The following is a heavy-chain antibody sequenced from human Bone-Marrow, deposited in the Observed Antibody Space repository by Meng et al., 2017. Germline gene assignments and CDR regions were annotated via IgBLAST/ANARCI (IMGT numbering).Heavy chain of an antibody. D-gene: IGHD1-26*01. CDR3: AKGRGIYVLSYYFDY. Sequence: SLKISCAASGFTFDDYAMHWVRQAPGKGLEWVSGISWNSGSIGYADSVKGRFTISRDNAKNSLYLQMNSLRAEDMALYYCAKGRGIYVLSYYFDYWGQGTLVTVSS. CDR2: ISWNSGSI. V-gene: IGHV3-9*03. CDR1: GFTFDDYA. J-gene: IGHJ4*02.